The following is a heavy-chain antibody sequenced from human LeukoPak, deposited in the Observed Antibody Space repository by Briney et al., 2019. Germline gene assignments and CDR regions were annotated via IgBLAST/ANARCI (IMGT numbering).Heavy chain of an antibody. D-gene: IGHD5-24*01. CDR3: VKDRWVDS. Sequence: GGSLRLSCSASGFPFSSVAMHWVRQAPGKGLEYVASISHNGIATYYVDSVKGRFTISRDNSRSTLDLQMSRLRPVDTAMYYCVKDRWVDSWGQGTLVTVSS. J-gene: IGHJ4*02. CDR2: ISHNGIAT. CDR1: GFPFSSVA. V-gene: IGHV3-64D*06.